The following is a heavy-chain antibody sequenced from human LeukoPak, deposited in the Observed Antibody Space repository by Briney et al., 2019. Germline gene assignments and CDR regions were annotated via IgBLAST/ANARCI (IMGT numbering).Heavy chain of an antibody. D-gene: IGHD3-10*01. V-gene: IGHV1-2*02. Sequence: ASVKVSCKASGYTFTGYYMHWVRQAPGQGLEWMGWINPNSGGTNYAQKFQGRVTMTRDTSTSTAYMELSRLRSDDTAVYYCARAGFGELPSYGMDVWGQGTTVTVSS. CDR3: ARAGFGELPSYGMDV. CDR2: INPNSGGT. J-gene: IGHJ6*02. CDR1: GYTFTGYY.